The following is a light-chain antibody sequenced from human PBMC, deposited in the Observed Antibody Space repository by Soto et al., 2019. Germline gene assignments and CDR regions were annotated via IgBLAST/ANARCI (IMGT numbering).Light chain of an antibody. J-gene: IGLJ3*02. CDR2: DGS. Sequence: QSALTQPASVSGSPGQSITISCTGTSSDVGSHNLVSWYRQYPGKAPKLMIYDGSERPSGVSNRFSASKSGNTASLTISGLQAEDEAYYYCSSDAGADTWVFGGGTKLTVL. CDR1: SSDVGSHNL. CDR3: SSDAGADTWV. V-gene: IGLV2-23*01.